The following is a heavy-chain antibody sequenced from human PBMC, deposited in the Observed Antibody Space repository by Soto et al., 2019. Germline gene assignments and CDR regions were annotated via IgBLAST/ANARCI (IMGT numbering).Heavy chain of an antibody. D-gene: IGHD2-15*01. CDR3: AREQVVVATTPHWYFDL. CDR2: INPGNGNT. V-gene: IGHV1-3*01. J-gene: IGHJ2*01. Sequence: ASVKVSCKASGYTFTNYAMHWVHQAPGQRLEWMGWINPGNGNTKYSQKFQGRVTITRDTSASTAYMELSSLRSEDTAVYFCAREQVVVATTPHWYFDLWGRGTLVTVSS. CDR1: GYTFTNYA.